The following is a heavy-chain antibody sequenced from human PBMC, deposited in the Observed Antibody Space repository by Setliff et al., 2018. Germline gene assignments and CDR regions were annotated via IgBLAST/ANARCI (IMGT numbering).Heavy chain of an antibody. CDR3: ARINFYVSSGYYYASDY. CDR1: GYTFTNYG. Sequence: ASVKVSCKASGYTFTNYGINWVRQAPGQGLEWMGWIDNYNFNTNYPQKFLGRVTMTTDTSTSTAYMELRSLRSDDTAVYYCARINFYVSSGYYYASDYWGQGTLVTVSS. J-gene: IGHJ4*02. D-gene: IGHD3-22*01. V-gene: IGHV1-18*01. CDR2: IDNYNFNT.